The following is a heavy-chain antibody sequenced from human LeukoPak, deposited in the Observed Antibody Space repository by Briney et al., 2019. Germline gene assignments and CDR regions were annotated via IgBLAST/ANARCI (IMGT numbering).Heavy chain of an antibody. D-gene: IGHD3-10*01. CDR1: GGSINSYY. V-gene: IGHV4-59*01. Sequence: PSETLSLTCTVSGGSINSYYWSWVRQPPGKGRECIGYIHYTGSTNYNPSLKSRVTISVDTSKNQFSLKLSSVTAADTAIYYCARGGYYGSGNDFRFDPWGQGTLVTVSS. J-gene: IGHJ5*02. CDR3: ARGGYYGSGNDFRFDP. CDR2: IHYTGST.